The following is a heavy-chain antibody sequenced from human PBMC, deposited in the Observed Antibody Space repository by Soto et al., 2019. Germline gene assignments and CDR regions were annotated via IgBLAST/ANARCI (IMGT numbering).Heavy chain of an antibody. CDR3: AKAPYDILTGYYSF. CDR2: ISGSGGST. CDR1: GFTFSSYA. Sequence: EVQLLESGGGLVQPGGSLRLSCAASGFTFSSYAMSWVRQAPGKGLEWVSAISGSGGSTYYADSVKGRFTISRDNSKNTLYLQMNSMRAEDTAVYYCAKAPYDILTGYYSFGGQGALVTVSS. V-gene: IGHV3-23*01. D-gene: IGHD3-9*01. J-gene: IGHJ4*02.